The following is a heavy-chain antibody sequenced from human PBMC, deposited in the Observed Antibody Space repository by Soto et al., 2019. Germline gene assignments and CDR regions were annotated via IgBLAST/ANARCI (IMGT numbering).Heavy chain of an antibody. Sequence: SETLSLTCTVSGGSIDSGDYYWSWIRQPPGKGLEWIGYVYYSGTTNYNPFLKSRVTLSLDKSKNQFSLNLKSVTAADTAVYYCARERGGYGLFDSWGQGTLVTVSS. J-gene: IGHJ4*02. CDR3: ARERGGYGLFDS. CDR1: GGSIDSGDYY. CDR2: VYYSGTT. D-gene: IGHD5-18*01. V-gene: IGHV4-61*08.